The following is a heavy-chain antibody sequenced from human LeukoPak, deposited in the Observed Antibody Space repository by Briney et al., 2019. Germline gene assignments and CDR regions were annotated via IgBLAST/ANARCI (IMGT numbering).Heavy chain of an antibody. D-gene: IGHD3-22*01. CDR2: IKSKTDGGTT. V-gene: IGHV3-15*01. CDR3: TTARRYYDSSGYYYFDY. J-gene: IGHJ4*02. Sequence: TTGGSLRLSCAASGFTFSNAWMSWGRQAPGKGLEWVGRIKSKTDGGTTGYAAPVKGRFTISRDDSKNTLYLQMNSLKTEDTAVYYCTTARRYYDSSGYYYFDYWGQGTLVTVSS. CDR1: GFTFSNAW.